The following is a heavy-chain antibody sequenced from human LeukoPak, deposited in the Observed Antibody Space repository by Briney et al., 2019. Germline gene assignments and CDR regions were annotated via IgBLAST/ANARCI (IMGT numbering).Heavy chain of an antibody. CDR2: ISSSSSCT. V-gene: IGHV3-11*06. D-gene: IGHD2-8*01. CDR3: ARYGPDAFDI. CDR1: GFTFSDYY. Sequence: GGSLRLSCAASGFTFSDYYMSWIRQAPGKGLEWVSYISSSSSCTNYADSVKGRFTISRDNAKNSLYLQMNSLRAEDTAVYYCARYGPDAFDIWGQGTMVTVSS. J-gene: IGHJ3*02.